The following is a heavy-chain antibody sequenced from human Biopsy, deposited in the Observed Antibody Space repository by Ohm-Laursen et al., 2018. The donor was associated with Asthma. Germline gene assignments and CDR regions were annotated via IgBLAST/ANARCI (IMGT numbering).Heavy chain of an antibody. CDR1: GGSFSAYY. Sequence: TPSLTCAVYGGSFSAYYWSWIRQPPGKGLEWIAEINHSGSTNYNPSLKSRVTIPVDTSKNQFSLNLSSVTAADTAVYYCARWGSFGFDYWGQGTLVTVSS. CDR2: INHSGST. D-gene: IGHD7-27*01. J-gene: IGHJ4*02. CDR3: ARWGSFGFDY. V-gene: IGHV4-34*09.